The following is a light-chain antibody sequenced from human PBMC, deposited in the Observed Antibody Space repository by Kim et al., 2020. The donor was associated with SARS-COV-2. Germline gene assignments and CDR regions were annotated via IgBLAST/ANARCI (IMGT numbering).Light chain of an antibody. CDR2: GAS. V-gene: IGKV1-12*01. J-gene: IGKJ1*01. CDR1: QDINTW. Sequence: IQLTQSPSSVSSSVGDRVTITCRASQDINTWLGWYQQKPGKAPKLLIYGASNLQSWVPSRFSGSGSGTDFTLTISRLQPDDCATYYCQQANSFPPWTFGQGTKVDIK. CDR3: QQANSFPPWT.